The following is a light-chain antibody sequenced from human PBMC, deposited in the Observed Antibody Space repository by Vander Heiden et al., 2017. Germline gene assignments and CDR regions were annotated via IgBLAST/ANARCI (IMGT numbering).Light chain of an antibody. CDR2: DAS. J-gene: IGKJ2*01. V-gene: IGKV3-20*01. Sequence: EVALTQSPDTLSLSPGARATLPCRASQRVNSSYLAWYQQKPGQAARVLIYDASSRATGVPDRVSGSGSGTDFTLTISSLEPEDFGVYYCQQYDSTMFTFGQGTNLEIK. CDR3: QQYDSTMFT. CDR1: QRVNSSY.